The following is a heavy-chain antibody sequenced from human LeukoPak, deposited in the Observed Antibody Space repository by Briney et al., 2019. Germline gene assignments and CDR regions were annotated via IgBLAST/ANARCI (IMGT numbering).Heavy chain of an antibody. Sequence: GGSLRLSCAVSGLTFSNYWMHWVRQAPGKGLEWVSLIYTDGRTTFYADSVQGRFTISRDNARNTLYLQMNSLRAGDTAVYYCASLSGSRGSAFDIWGQGTMVTVSS. D-gene: IGHD1-26*01. J-gene: IGHJ3*02. CDR3: ASLSGSRGSAFDI. CDR2: IYTDGRTT. CDR1: GLTFSNYW. V-gene: IGHV3-74*01.